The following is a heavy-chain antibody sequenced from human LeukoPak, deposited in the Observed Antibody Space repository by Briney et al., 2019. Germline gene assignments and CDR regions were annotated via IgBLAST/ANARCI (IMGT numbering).Heavy chain of an antibody. CDR2: IYWSGST. Sequence: SETLSLTCSVSGGSIRSYYWSWIRQPPGKRLEWIGYIYWSGSTNYNPSLKSRVAMSADTSRNQVSLKLTSVTAADTAVYYCARDHGQVATTFYFDYWGQGALVTVSS. CDR1: GGSIRSYY. CDR3: ARDHGQVATTFYFDY. J-gene: IGHJ4*02. V-gene: IGHV4-59*01. D-gene: IGHD5-12*01.